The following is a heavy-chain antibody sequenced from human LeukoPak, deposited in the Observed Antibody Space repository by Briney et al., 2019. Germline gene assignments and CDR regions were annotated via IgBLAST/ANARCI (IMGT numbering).Heavy chain of an antibody. D-gene: IGHD3-10*01. J-gene: IGHJ6*04. V-gene: IGHV3-30*19. CDR2: ISFDGTNT. CDR3: AKDRSSEPPTWISLWHMDV. Sequence: PGGSLRLSCAAPGFTFSSYGMHWVRQAPGKGLEWVAVISFDGTNTYYADSVKGRFTISSDNSKNTVYLQMNSLKSEDTAVYYCAKDRSSEPPTWISLWHMDVWGKGTTVTVSS. CDR1: GFTFSSYG.